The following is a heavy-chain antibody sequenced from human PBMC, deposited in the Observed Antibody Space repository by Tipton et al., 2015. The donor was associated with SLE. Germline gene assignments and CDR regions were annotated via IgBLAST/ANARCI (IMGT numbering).Heavy chain of an antibody. CDR2: INPSGGST. Sequence: QSGAEVKKPGASVKVSCKASGFTFTSYYMHWVRQAPGQGLEWMGIINPSGGSTSYAQKFQGRVTMTRDTSTSTVYMELSSLRSGDTAVYYCAREATAMGPFDYWGQGTLVTVSS. CDR3: AREATAMGPFDY. CDR1: GFTFTSYY. J-gene: IGHJ4*02. D-gene: IGHD5-18*01. V-gene: IGHV1-46*01.